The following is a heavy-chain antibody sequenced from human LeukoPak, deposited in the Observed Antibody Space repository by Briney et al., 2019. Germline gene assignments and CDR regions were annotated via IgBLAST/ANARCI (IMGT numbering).Heavy chain of an antibody. J-gene: IGHJ3*02. D-gene: IGHD3-22*01. CDR1: GFTFSSYS. CDR2: ISSSSSYI. V-gene: IGHV3-21*01. Sequence: PGGSLRLSRAASGFTFSSYSMNWVRQAPGKVLEWVSSISSSSSYIYYADSVKGRFTISRDNAKNSLYLQMNSLRAEDTAVYYCARSKYYYDSSGYYPDAFDIWGQGTMVTVSS. CDR3: ARSKYYYDSSGYYPDAFDI.